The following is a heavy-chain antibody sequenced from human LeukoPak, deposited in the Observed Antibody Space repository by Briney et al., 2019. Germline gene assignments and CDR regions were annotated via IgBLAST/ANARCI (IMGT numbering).Heavy chain of an antibody. D-gene: IGHD5-18*01. CDR3: ARVGPQEQLWPQSHDN. Sequence: KPSETLSLTCTVSNGSITNYYWSWIRQPPGRRLEWIGYNYYSGSTNYNPSLKSRVTILVDTSKNQFSLKLTSVTSADTAVYYCARVGPQEQLWPQSHDNWGQGTLVTVSS. CDR1: NGSITNYY. V-gene: IGHV4-59*01. CDR2: NYYSGST. J-gene: IGHJ4*02.